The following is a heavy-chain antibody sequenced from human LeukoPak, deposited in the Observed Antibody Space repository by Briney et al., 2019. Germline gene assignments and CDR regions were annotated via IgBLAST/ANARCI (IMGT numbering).Heavy chain of an antibody. CDR2: IYRGGSS. V-gene: IGHV3-66*01. Sequence: GGSLRLSCVASGFIVSNNYMSWVRQAPGVGLEWVSTIYRGGSSFYADSVKGRFTISRDNSKNTLYLQMNSLRAEDTAVYYCASDLSTWFDWGQGTQVTVAS. CDR1: GFIVSNNY. CDR3: ASDLSTWFD. J-gene: IGHJ4*02. D-gene: IGHD6-13*01.